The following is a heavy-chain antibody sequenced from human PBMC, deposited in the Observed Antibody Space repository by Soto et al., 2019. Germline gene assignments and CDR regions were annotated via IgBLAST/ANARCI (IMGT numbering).Heavy chain of an antibody. V-gene: IGHV3-74*01. CDR3: ARDYDLWSSYPSVYFDY. D-gene: IGHD3-3*01. CDR1: GFSFSSYW. CDR2: INRDGSIT. J-gene: IGHJ4*02. Sequence: PGGSLRLSCASSGFSFSSYWMHWVRQAPGKGLVWVSRINRDGSITAYADSVKGRFIISRDNAKNTVYLQMNSLRAEDTAVYYCARDYDLWSSYPSVYFDYWGQGNLVTVSS.